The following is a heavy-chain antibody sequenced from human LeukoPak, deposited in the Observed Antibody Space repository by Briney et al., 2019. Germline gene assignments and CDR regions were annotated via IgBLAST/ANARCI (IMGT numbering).Heavy chain of an antibody. CDR3: ARDSSGWNPFSTLYYYYYMDV. Sequence: GASVKVSCKASGGTFSSYAISWVRQPPGQGLEWMGGIIPIFGTANYAQKFQGRVTITADESTSTAYMELRSLRSDDTAVYYCARDSSGWNPFSTLYYYYYMDVWGKGTTVTVSS. V-gene: IGHV1-69*13. J-gene: IGHJ6*03. CDR1: GGTFSSYA. D-gene: IGHD6-19*01. CDR2: IIPIFGTA.